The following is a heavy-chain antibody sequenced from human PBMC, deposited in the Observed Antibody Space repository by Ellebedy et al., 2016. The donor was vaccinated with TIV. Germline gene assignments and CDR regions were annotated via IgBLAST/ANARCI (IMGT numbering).Heavy chain of an antibody. D-gene: IGHD2-2*01. CDR3: ARVRPYDQPFDY. J-gene: IGHJ4*02. Sequence: GGSLRLSXAASGFTLSTYAMNWVRQAPGEGLEWLSYISSSSSTIYYIDSVKGRFSVSRDNAKNSLYLQMNSLRAEDTAVYYCARVRPYDQPFDYWGQGTLVTVSS. V-gene: IGHV3-48*04. CDR2: ISSSSSTI. CDR1: GFTLSTYA.